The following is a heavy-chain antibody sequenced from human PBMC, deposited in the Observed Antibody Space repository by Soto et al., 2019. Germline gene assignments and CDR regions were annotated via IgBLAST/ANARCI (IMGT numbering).Heavy chain of an antibody. D-gene: IGHD3-22*01. Sequence: QVQLVQSGAEVKKPGASVKVSCKASGYTFTSYGISWVRQAPGQGLEWMGWISAYNGNTNYAQKLQGRVTMTKDTSTSTAYMELRSLGSDDTAVYYCARDSGDWDHYYDSSAVDVWGQGTTVTVSS. CDR2: ISAYNGNT. CDR1: GYTFTSYG. V-gene: IGHV1-18*04. J-gene: IGHJ6*02. CDR3: ARDSGDWDHYYDSSAVDV.